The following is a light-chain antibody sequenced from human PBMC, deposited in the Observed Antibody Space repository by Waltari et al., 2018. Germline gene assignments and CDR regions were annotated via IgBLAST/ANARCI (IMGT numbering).Light chain of an antibody. CDR2: AAS. J-gene: IGKJ4*02. CDR3: QQLNSFPLT. V-gene: IGKV1-9*01. CDR1: QGLSSY. Sequence: IQLTQSPSSRTASVVDRVTITCRASQGLSSYLAWYPQTPGEAPKLLIYAASSLQSGVPSRFSGSESGTDFTLTISSLQPEDFATYYCQQLNSFPLTFGGGTKVEIK.